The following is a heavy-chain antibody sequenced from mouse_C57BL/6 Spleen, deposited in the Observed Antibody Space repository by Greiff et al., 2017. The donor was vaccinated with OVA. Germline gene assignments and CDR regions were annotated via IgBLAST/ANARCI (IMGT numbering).Heavy chain of an antibody. D-gene: IGHD2-1*01. CDR2: IYPGDGDT. Sequence: VQLQQSGAELVKPGASVKISCKASGYAFSSYWMNWVKQRPGKGLEWIGQIYPGDGDTNYNGKFKGKATLTADKSSSTAYMQLSSLTSEDSAVYFCARDWGNYLYYFDYWGQGTTLTVSS. CDR1: GYAFSSYW. J-gene: IGHJ2*01. V-gene: IGHV1-80*01. CDR3: ARDWGNYLYYFDY.